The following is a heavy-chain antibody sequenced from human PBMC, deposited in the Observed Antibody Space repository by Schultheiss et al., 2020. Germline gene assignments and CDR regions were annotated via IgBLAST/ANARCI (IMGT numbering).Heavy chain of an antibody. CDR2: MNPNSGNT. D-gene: IGHD1-26*01. Sequence: ASVKVSGKASGYTFTSYDINWVRQATGQGLEWMGWMNPNSGNTGYAQKFQGRVTMTRNTSISTAYMELSSLRSEDTAVYYCARDGSVGATTLVDYWGQGTLVNGYS. J-gene: IGHJ4*02. V-gene: IGHV1-8*01. CDR1: GYTFTSYD. CDR3: ARDGSVGATTLVDY.